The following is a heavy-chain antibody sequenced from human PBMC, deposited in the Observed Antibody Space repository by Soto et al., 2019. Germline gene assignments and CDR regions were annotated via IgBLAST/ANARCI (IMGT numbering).Heavy chain of an antibody. CDR2: IYHSGST. J-gene: IGHJ5*02. CDR3: ARDYSVRGVMRWFDP. CDR1: GGSISSSNW. D-gene: IGHD3-10*01. V-gene: IGHV4-4*02. Sequence: QVQLQESGPGLVKPSGTLSLTCAVSGGSISSSNWWSWVRQPPGKGLEWIGEIYHSGSTNYNPSPMSRVTISADKAKNHSPLRLSAVTAADTAVYDCARDYSVRGVMRWFDPWGQGTLVTVSS.